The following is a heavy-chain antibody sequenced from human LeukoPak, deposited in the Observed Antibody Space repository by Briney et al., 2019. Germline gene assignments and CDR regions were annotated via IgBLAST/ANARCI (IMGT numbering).Heavy chain of an antibody. Sequence: PSQTLSLTCTVSGGSISSGGYYWSWIRQHPGKGLEWIGYIDYSGSTYYNPSLKIRVTISVDTSKNQFSLKLSSVTAADTAVYHCARGGAMIVVNHNWFDPWGQGTLVTVSS. J-gene: IGHJ5*02. D-gene: IGHD3-22*01. CDR2: IDYSGST. CDR1: GGSISSGGYY. V-gene: IGHV4-31*03. CDR3: ARGGAMIVVNHNWFDP.